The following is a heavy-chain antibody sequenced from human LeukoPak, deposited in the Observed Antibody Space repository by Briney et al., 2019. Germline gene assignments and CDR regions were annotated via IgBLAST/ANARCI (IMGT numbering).Heavy chain of an antibody. CDR2: IKQDGSQE. D-gene: IGHD6-13*01. CDR1: GFYFSAYL. Sequence: GGSLRLSCVASGFYFSAYLMSWVRQAPGKGLEWVANIKQDGSQEFYLDSVKGRFTTSRDNAKNTLYLQMNSLRAEDTALYYCTRVQAGRAGLMDVWGRGTTVTVSS. J-gene: IGHJ6*02. V-gene: IGHV3-7*02. CDR3: TRVQAGRAGLMDV.